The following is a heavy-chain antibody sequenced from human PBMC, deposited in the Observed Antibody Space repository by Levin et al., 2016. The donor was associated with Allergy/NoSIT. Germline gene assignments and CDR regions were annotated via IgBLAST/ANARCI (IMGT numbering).Heavy chain of an antibody. CDR2: MNPNSGNT. CDR1: GYTFTGYY. D-gene: IGHD6-19*01. V-gene: IGHV1-8*02. CDR3: ARGVKRQWLARGWYFDL. Sequence: ASVKVSCKASGYTFTGYYMHWVRQAPGQGLEWMGWMNPNSGNTGYAQKFQGRVTMTRNTSISTAYMELSSLRSEDTAVYYCARGVKRQWLARGWYFDLWGRGTLVTVSS. J-gene: IGHJ2*01.